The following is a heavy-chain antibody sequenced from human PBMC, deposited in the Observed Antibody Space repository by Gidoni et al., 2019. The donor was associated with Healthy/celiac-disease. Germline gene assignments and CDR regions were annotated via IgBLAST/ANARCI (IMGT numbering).Heavy chain of an antibody. D-gene: IGHD2-2*02. CDR1: GGTFSSYA. V-gene: IGHV1-69*06. CDR2: IIPICGTA. CDR3: ARGYCSSTSCYSLEGWFDP. Sequence: EVKKPGSSVKVSCKASGGTFSSYAISWLRQAPGQGLEWMGGIIPICGTANYAQKFQGRVTITADKSTSTAYMELSSLRSEDTAVYYCARGYCSSTSCYSLEGWFDPWGQGTLVTVSS. J-gene: IGHJ5*02.